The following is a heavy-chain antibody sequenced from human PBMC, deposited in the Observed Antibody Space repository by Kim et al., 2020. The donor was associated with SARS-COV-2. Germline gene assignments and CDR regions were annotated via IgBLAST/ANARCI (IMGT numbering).Heavy chain of an antibody. V-gene: IGHV1-2*02. J-gene: IGHJ6*02. CDR3: AKAPRIPPQLDV. D-gene: IGHD1-1*01. Sequence: ASVKVSCKATYSFSGYDIQWVRQAPGQGLEWRGGINPHNGDTNYAQKFRGRVTMTSAASITTAYMEITGLTSGDTAIYYCAKAPRIPPQLDVWVPGTPLT. CDR2: INPHNGDT. CDR1: YSFSGYD.